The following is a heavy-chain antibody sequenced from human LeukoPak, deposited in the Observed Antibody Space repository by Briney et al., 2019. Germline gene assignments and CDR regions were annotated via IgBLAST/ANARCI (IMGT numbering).Heavy chain of an antibody. Sequence: GESLKISCKASGYIFTSYCIGWVRQMPGKGLEWLGIIYPGDSDTRYSPSFQGQVTISADKSISTAYLQWSSLKAADTAMYYCATKEWLLHGDYYYYYMDVWGKGTTVSVSS. V-gene: IGHV5-51*01. CDR1: GYIFTSYC. CDR2: IYPGDSDT. CDR3: ATKEWLLHGDYYYYYMDV. J-gene: IGHJ6*03. D-gene: IGHD3-3*01.